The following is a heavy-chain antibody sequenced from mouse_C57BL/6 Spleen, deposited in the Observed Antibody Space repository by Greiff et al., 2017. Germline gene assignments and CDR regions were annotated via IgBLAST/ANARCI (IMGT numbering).Heavy chain of an antibody. D-gene: IGHD3-3*01. J-gene: IGHJ3*01. CDR2: IDPENGDT. V-gene: IGHV14-4*01. CDR3: TTGLGQGFAY. CDR1: SFNIKDDY. Sequence: VQLKQSGAELVRPGASVKLSCTASSFNIKDDYMHWVKQRPEQGLEWIGWIDPENGDTEYASKFQGKATITADTSSNTAYLQLSSLTSEDTAVYYCTTGLGQGFAYWGQGTLVTVSA.